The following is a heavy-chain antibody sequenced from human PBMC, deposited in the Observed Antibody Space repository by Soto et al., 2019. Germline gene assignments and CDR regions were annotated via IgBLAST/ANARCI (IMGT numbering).Heavy chain of an antibody. Sequence: ASVKVSCEACGYTFTGYYMHWVRQAPGQGLEWMGWINPNSGGTNYAQKFQGWVTMTRDTSISTAYMELSRLRSDDTAVYYCARLYYYDSRGGSAFDIWGQGTMVTVSS. V-gene: IGHV1-2*04. CDR3: ARLYYYDSRGGSAFDI. CDR2: INPNSGGT. CDR1: GYTFTGYY. D-gene: IGHD3-22*01. J-gene: IGHJ3*02.